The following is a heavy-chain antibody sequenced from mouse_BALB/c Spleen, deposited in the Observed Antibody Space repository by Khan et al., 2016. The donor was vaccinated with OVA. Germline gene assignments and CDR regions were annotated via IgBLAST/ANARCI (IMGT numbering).Heavy chain of an antibody. CDR3: GKKKYDGYAIDY. V-gene: IGHV3-2*02. J-gene: IGHJ4*01. CDR1: GYSITSGYA. D-gene: IGHD2-10*02. CDR2: ISYSGST. Sequence: EVQLDESGPGLVKPSQSLSLTCTVTGYSITSGYAWNWIRQFPGNKLEWMGYISYSGSTSYNPSLRSRISITRDTSKNQFFLQLNSVTTEDTATYYCGKKKYDGYAIDYWGQGTSVTVSS.